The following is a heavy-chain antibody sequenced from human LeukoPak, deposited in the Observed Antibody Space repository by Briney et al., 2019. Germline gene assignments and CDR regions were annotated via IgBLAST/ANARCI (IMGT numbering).Heavy chain of an antibody. CDR1: GRSFSGYY. J-gene: IGHJ6*04. D-gene: IGHD2-15*01. V-gene: IGHV4-34*01. CDR2: VNHRGST. CDR3: ASPRFYGILPDV. Sequence: SETLSLTCGVYGRSFSGYYLSWIRQPPGKGLEWIGEVNHRGSTNYNPSLKSRVTISVDMSKNHFSLNLTSMTAADTAVNYCASPRFYGILPDVWGKGTTVTVSS.